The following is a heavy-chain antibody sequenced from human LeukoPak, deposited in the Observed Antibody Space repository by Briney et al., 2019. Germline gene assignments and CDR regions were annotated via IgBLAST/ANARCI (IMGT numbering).Heavy chain of an antibody. CDR1: GFTFSSYA. Sequence: GGSLRLSCVASGFTFSSYAMNWVRQAPGKGLEWVSAITGSGGSTYYADSVKGRFTISRDNSKNTLYLQMNSLRVEDTALYYCAKTVAGRSDYWGQGTLVTVSS. D-gene: IGHD6-19*01. V-gene: IGHV3-23*01. CDR3: AKTVAGRSDY. CDR2: ITGSGGST. J-gene: IGHJ4*02.